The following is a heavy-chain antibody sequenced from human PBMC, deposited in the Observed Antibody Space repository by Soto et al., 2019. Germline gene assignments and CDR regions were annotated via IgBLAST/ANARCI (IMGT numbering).Heavy chain of an antibody. D-gene: IGHD3-22*01. J-gene: IGHJ6*02. CDR2: ITSSSDTI. V-gene: IGHV3-48*02. CDR3: ARVVVVIPPGYYYAMDV. Sequence: GGSLRLSCAASGFTFSSFHMNWVRQAPGRGLEWVAYITSSSDTIYYSDPVKGRFTISRDNGKNSLFLQMNSLRDEDTAVYYCARVVVVIPPGYYYAMDVWGQGTTVTAP. CDR1: GFTFSSFH.